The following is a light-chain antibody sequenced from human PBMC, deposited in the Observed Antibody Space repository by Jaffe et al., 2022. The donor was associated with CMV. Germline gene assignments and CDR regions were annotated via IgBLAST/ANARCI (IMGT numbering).Light chain of an antibody. CDR3: SSYAGSNNLV. V-gene: IGLV2-8*01. CDR1: SSDVGGYDY. J-gene: IGLJ2*01. CDR2: EVI. Sequence: QSALTQPPSASGSPGQSVTISCTGASSDVGGYDYVSWYQHHPGKAPKLVIYEVIKRPSGVPDRFSGSKSGNTASLTVSGLQAEDEAHYYCSSYAGSNNLVFGGGTKLTVL.